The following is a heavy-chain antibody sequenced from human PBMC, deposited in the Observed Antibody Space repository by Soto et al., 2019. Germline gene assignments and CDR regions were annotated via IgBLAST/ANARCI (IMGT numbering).Heavy chain of an antibody. V-gene: IGHV1-18*01. CDR1: GYTFTSYG. D-gene: IGHD6-6*01. Sequence: GASVKVSCKASGYTFTSYGISWVRQAPGQGLEWMGWISAYNGNTNYAQKLQGRVTMTTDTSTSTAYMELRSLRYDDTAVYYCASGAYSSSSLDFDYWGQGTLVTVSS. J-gene: IGHJ4*02. CDR3: ASGAYSSSSLDFDY. CDR2: ISAYNGNT.